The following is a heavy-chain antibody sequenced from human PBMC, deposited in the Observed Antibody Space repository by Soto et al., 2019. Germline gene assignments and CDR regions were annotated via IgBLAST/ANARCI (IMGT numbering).Heavy chain of an antibody. Sequence: QVQLVQSGAEVKKPGASVKVSCKASGYTFTSYYVYWVRQAPGQGLEWMALISHSSGRATYEQNFQGRVSVTRDTSTSTVYMEVSSLTSEDTAGYYCATRVGSLAHWGQGTLVTAS. J-gene: IGHJ4*02. V-gene: IGHV1-46*01. CDR3: ATRVGSLAH. CDR2: ISHSSGRA. CDR1: GYTFTSYY. D-gene: IGHD1-26*01.